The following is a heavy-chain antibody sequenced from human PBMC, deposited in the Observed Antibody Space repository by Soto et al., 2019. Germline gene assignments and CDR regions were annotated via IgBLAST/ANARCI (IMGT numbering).Heavy chain of an antibody. V-gene: IGHV1-3*05. D-gene: IGHD3-9*01. J-gene: IGHJ4*02. Sequence: HIVQSGPEEKSPGASVKLSCTTSGYIFADYAIHWVRQAPGQGLEWVGWIKADNGDTRYSPKFQGRLIITRDISASTSYMELSDLRSTDTGVFYCATSDWAWWGRRTLITVS. CDR3: ATSDWAW. CDR1: GYIFADYA. CDR2: IKADNGDT.